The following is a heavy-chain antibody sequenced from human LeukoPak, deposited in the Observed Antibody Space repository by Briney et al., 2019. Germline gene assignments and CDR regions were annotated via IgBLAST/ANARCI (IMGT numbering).Heavy chain of an antibody. CDR1: GFTFSSYA. V-gene: IGHV3-23*01. CDR3: AISSGSYYGY. CDR2: ISGSGGST. Sequence: GGSLRLSCAASGFTFSSYAMSWVRQAPGKGLEWVSAISGSGGSTDYADSVKGRFTISRDNSKNTLYLQMNSLRAEDTAVYYCAISSGSYYGYWGQGTLVTVSS. J-gene: IGHJ4*02. D-gene: IGHD1-26*01.